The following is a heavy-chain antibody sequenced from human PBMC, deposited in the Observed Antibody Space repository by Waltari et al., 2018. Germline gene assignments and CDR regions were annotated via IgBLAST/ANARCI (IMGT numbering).Heavy chain of an antibody. D-gene: IGHD3-22*01. CDR3: ARGYLYYYDSSGRRYFQH. CDR1: GFTFSSYE. Sequence: EVQLVESVGGLVQPGGSLRLSCAASGFTFSSYEMNWVRQAPGKGLEWVSYISSSGSTIYYADSVKGRFTISRDNAKNSLYLQMNSLRAEDTAVYYCARGYLYYYDSSGRRYFQHWGQGTLVTVSS. J-gene: IGHJ1*01. CDR2: ISSSGSTI. V-gene: IGHV3-48*03.